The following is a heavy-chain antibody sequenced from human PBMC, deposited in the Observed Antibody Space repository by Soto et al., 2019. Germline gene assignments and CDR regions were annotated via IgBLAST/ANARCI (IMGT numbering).Heavy chain of an antibody. D-gene: IGHD2-2*01. Sequence: PSETLSLTCTVSGGSISSYYWSWIRQPPGKGLEWIGYIYYSGSTNYNPSLKSRVTISVDTSKNQFSLKLSSVTAADTAVYYCARQLVVVPTALDPWGQGTLVTVSS. CDR2: IYYSGST. J-gene: IGHJ5*02. CDR1: GGSISSYY. CDR3: ARQLVVVPTALDP. V-gene: IGHV4-59*08.